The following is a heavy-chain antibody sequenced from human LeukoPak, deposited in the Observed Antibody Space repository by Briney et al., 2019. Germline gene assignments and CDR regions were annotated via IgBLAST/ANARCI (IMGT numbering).Heavy chain of an antibody. CDR2: ISGSGGST. CDR1: GFTFSSYA. J-gene: IGHJ4*02. Sequence: GSLRLSCAASGFTFSSYAMSWVRQAPGKELEWVSAISGSGGSTYYADSVKGRFTISRDNSKNTLYLQMNSLRAEDTAVYYCAKDLYSGSYSSPGYFDYWGQGTLVTVSS. CDR3: AKDLYSGSYSSPGYFDY. V-gene: IGHV3-23*01. D-gene: IGHD1-26*01.